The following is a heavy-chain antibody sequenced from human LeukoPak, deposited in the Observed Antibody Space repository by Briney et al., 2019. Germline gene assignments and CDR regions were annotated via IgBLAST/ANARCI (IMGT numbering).Heavy chain of an antibody. J-gene: IGHJ4*02. Sequence: GRSLRLSCAASGFTFSTYAMHWVRQAPGKGLEWVAVIPYDGSNKYYADSVKGRSTISRENSKNRLYLQMNSLRAEDTAVYYCARAEGYGGELDSWGQGTLVTVSS. D-gene: IGHD4-23*01. CDR1: GFTFSTYA. CDR3: ARAEGYGGELDS. CDR2: IPYDGSNK. V-gene: IGHV3-30*04.